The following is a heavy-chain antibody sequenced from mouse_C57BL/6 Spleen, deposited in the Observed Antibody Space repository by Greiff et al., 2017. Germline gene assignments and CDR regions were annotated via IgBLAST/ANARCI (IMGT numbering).Heavy chain of an antibody. CDR2: IDPEDGET. Sequence: EVQLQQSGAELVKPGASVKLSCTASGFNIKDYYMHWVKQRTEQGLEWIGRIDPEDGETKYAPNFQGKATITADTSSNTAYLQLSSLTSEDTAVYYCARRYYGSYYFDYWGQGTTLTVSS. CDR3: ARRYYGSYYFDY. D-gene: IGHD1-1*01. V-gene: IGHV14-2*01. CDR1: GFNIKDYY. J-gene: IGHJ2*01.